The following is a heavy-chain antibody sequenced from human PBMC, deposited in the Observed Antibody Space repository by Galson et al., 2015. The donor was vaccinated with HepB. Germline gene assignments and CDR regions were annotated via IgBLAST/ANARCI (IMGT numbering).Heavy chain of an antibody. J-gene: IGHJ4*02. V-gene: IGHV3-21*01. D-gene: IGHD7-27*01. CDR2: IDSSSSYT. CDR3: VRDPPLGTPFDH. CDR1: GFTFSSYN. Sequence: SLRPSCAGSGFTFSSYNMNWVRQAPGKGLEWVASIDSSSSYTYYADSLKGRFTISRDNAKNSLYLQMNSLRPEDTAVYYCVRDPPLGTPFDHWGQGTLVTVSS.